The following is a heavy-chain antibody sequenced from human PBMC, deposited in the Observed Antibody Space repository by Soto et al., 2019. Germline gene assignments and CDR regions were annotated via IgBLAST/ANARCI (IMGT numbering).Heavy chain of an antibody. J-gene: IGHJ5*02. Sequence: PSETLSLTCTVSGDPISSGNHYWSWIRQPPGKGLEWIGYIFYSGTAYYNPSLKSRLTISVDTSKNQFSPKLSSVTAADTAVYYCARTDYGTAYFDPWGQGSLVTVSS. V-gene: IGHV4-30-4*01. CDR1: GDPISSGNHY. CDR2: IFYSGTA. CDR3: ARTDYGTAYFDP. D-gene: IGHD3-10*01.